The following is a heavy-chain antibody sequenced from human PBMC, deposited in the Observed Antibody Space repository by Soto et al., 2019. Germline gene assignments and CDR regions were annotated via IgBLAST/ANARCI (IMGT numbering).Heavy chain of an antibody. CDR2: ISHSGST. Sequence: QVQLQESGPGLVKPSETLSLTCAVSGGSISSSWWSWVRQPPGKGLEWIGEISHSGSTNYNPSLKSRVTIYVDKSKNQISLNLNSVTAAYTTVYYCARDGPGGFNLDSWGQGNLVTVSS. CDR3: ARDGPGGFNLDS. J-gene: IGHJ4*02. D-gene: IGHD5-12*01. CDR1: GGSISSSW. V-gene: IGHV4-4*02.